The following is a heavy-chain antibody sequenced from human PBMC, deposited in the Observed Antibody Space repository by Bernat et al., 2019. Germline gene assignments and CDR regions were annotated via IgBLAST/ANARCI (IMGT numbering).Heavy chain of an antibody. CDR1: GFTFSSYW. Sequence: EVQLVESGGGLVQPGGSLRLSCAASGFTFSSYWMHWVRQAPGKGLVWVSRINSDGSSTSYADSVKGRFTTSRDNSKNTLYLQMNSLRAEDTAVYYCARWEWIFGVVMSPPGDYWGQGTLVTVSS. J-gene: IGHJ4*02. CDR2: INSDGSST. V-gene: IGHV3-74*01. D-gene: IGHD3-3*01. CDR3: ARWEWIFGVVMSPPGDY.